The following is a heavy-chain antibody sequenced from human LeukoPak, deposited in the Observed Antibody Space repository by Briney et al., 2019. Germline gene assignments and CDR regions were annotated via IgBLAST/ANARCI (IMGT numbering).Heavy chain of an antibody. D-gene: IGHD4/OR15-4a*01. J-gene: IGHJ4*02. CDR3: ARPRDRSTIGFDY. V-gene: IGHV4-39*01. CDR2: MYYSGST. Sequence: SETLSLTCTVSGGSISSSSYYWGWIRQPPGKGLEWIGSMYYSGSTYYNPSLKSRVTISVDTSKNQVSLKLSSVTAADTAVYYCARPRDRSTIGFDYWGQGTLVTVSS. CDR1: GGSISSSSYY.